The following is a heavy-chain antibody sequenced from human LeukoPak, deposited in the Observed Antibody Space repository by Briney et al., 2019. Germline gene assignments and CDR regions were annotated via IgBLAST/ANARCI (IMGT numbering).Heavy chain of an antibody. J-gene: IGHJ4*02. Sequence: SETLSLTCTVSGGSISSSSYYWGWIRQPPGKGLEWIGSIYYSGSTYYNPSLKSRVTISVDTSKNQFSLKLSSVTAADTAVYYCARDGSIVVVPAARGVDYWGQGTLVTVSS. V-gene: IGHV4-39*07. CDR3: ARDGSIVVVPAARGVDY. D-gene: IGHD2-2*01. CDR2: IYYSGST. CDR1: GGSISSSSYY.